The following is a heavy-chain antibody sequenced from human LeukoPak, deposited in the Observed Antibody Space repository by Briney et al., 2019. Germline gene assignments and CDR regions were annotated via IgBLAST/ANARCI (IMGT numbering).Heavy chain of an antibody. CDR1: EFTFSSYA. J-gene: IGHJ6*02. D-gene: IGHD3-3*01. Sequence: PGGSLRLSCAASEFTFSSYAMSRVRQAPGKGLEWLSSIRGSGVSTYYADSVKGRFTISRDNSKNTLYLQMDSLRVEDTAVYYCANPEWLLPSYYYYGLDVWGQRTTVTVSS. CDR3: ANPEWLLPSYYYYGLDV. V-gene: IGHV3-23*01. CDR2: IRGSGVST.